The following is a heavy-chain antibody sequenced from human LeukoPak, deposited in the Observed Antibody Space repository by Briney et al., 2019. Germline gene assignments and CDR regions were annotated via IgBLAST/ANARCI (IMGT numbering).Heavy chain of an antibody. CDR1: GFTFDDYA. Sequence: PGRSLRLSCAASGFTFDDYAMHGFRQAPGKGLEGVSGISWNNGSTVYVDSVKGRFTISRDNAKNSLYLQMYSLRPEDMALYYCVRDVSLGFCSGGACSAHFDYWGQGTLVIVSS. CDR2: ISWNNGST. J-gene: IGHJ4*02. V-gene: IGHV3-9*03. D-gene: IGHD2-15*01. CDR3: VRDVSLGFCSGGACSAHFDY.